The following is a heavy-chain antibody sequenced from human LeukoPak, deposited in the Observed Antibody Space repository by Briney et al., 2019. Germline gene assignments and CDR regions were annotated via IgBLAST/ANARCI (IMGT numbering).Heavy chain of an antibody. Sequence: GGSVRLSCPASGFTFSSYTMNWVRQAPGKGLEWVASISSSNSYIYYVHSVKGRFTISRDNAKKSLHLQMNSLRAEDTALYYCARDGDTVLTRGYYYYMDVWGKGTTVTVSS. D-gene: IGHD4-23*01. CDR1: GFTFSSYT. CDR2: ISSSNSYI. V-gene: IGHV3-21*01. J-gene: IGHJ6*03. CDR3: ARDGDTVLTRGYYYYMDV.